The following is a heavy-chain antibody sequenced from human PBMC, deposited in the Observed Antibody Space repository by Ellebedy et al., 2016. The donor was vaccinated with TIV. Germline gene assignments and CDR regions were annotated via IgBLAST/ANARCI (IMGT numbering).Heavy chain of an antibody. D-gene: IGHD3-16*01. V-gene: IGHV3-15*01. CDR1: GFTFSNAW. Sequence: GGSLRLXXVVSGFTFSNAWMSWVRQAPGKGLEWVGRIRKTIDGGLTEYAAPVKGRFTISRDDSQNTLYLQMNSLKTEDTAVYYCLGNDYGDYWGQGTLVTVAS. CDR3: LGNDYGDY. J-gene: IGHJ4*02. CDR2: IRKTIDGGLT.